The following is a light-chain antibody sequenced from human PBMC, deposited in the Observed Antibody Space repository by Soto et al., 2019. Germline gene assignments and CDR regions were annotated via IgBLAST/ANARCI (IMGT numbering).Light chain of an antibody. CDR1: SSDIGSYNY. J-gene: IGLJ1*01. V-gene: IGLV2-8*01. CDR2: EVL. CDR3: SSYAGSNTDYV. Sequence: QSVLTQPASVSGSPGQSITISCTGTSSDIGSYNYVSWYQHHPGKAPKLMIYEVLNRPSGVPDRFSGSKSGNTASLTVSGLQAEDEADYYCSSYAGSNTDYVFGTGTKVTVL.